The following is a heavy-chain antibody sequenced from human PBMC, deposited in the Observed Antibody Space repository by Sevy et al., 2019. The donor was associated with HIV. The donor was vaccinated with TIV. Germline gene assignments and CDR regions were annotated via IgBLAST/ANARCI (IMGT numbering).Heavy chain of an antibody. Sequence: GGSLRLSCTASGFAFSTYGMHWVRQAPGKGLEWVAIICYGGSNKDYAEPVKGRFTISRDNSKNTLYLQMNSLRADDTAVYYCARERRSTGLDYWGQGTLVTVSS. V-gene: IGHV3-33*01. CDR2: ICYGGSNK. J-gene: IGHJ4*01. D-gene: IGHD3-10*01. CDR1: GFAFSTYG. CDR3: ARERRSTGLDY.